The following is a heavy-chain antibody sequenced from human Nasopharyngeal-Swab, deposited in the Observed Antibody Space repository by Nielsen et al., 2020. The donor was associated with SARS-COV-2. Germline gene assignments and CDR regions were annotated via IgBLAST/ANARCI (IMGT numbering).Heavy chain of an antibody. CDR1: GFTFSSYA. V-gene: IGHV3-23*01. CDR2: ISGSGGST. CDR3: ASNRGGYSYGHDFDY. D-gene: IGHD5-18*01. J-gene: IGHJ4*02. Sequence: GGSLRLSCAASGFTFSSYAMSWVRQAPGKGLEWVSAISGSGGSTYCADSVKGRFTISRDNSKNTLYLQMNSLRAEDTAVYYCASNRGGYSYGHDFDYWGQGTLVTVSS.